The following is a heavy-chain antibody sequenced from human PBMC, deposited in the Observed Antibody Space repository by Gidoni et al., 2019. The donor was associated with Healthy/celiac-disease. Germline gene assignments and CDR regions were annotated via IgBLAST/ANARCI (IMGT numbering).Heavy chain of an antibody. D-gene: IGHD3-9*01. V-gene: IGHV3-23*01. J-gene: IGHJ5*02. CDR2: ISGSGGST. Sequence: EVQLLESGGGLVQPGGSLRLSCAASGFTFSSYAMSWVRQAPGKGLEWVSAISGSGGSTYYADSVKGRFTISRDNSKNTLYLQMNSLRAEDTAVYYCAKGPGTYYDILTGYYQRANWFDPWGQGTLVTVSS. CDR1: GFTFSSYA. CDR3: AKGPGTYYDILTGYYQRANWFDP.